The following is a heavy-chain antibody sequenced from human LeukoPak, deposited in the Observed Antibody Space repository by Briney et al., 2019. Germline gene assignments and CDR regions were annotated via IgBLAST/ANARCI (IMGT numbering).Heavy chain of an antibody. CDR3: ARTNGVGLTTSVNFFDY. CDR1: GGFISSGAFF. CDR2: IYYTGST. J-gene: IGHJ4*02. Sequence: SETLSLTCSVSGGFISSGAFFWGWIRQHPGKGLEWIGYIYYTGSTYYNPSLKSRVSMAVDTSKNQFSLQLTSVTAADTAVYYCARTNGVGLTTSVNFFDYWGQGTLVTVSS. V-gene: IGHV4-31*03. D-gene: IGHD4-17*01.